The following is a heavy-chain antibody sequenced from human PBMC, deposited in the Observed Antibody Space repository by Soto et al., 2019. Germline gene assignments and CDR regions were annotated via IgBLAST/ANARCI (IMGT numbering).Heavy chain of an antibody. Sequence: EVRLVESGGGLVQPGGSLRLSCAASGFTFSNYAMHWVRQAPGKGLEYVSAISSNGGGTYYVNSVKGRFTISRDNSKNTLYLQMGSLRGEDMAVYYCAREGASYWIDYWGQGTLVTVSS. V-gene: IGHV3-64*01. CDR2: ISSNGGGT. D-gene: IGHD1-26*01. CDR1: GFTFSNYA. CDR3: AREGASYWIDY. J-gene: IGHJ4*02.